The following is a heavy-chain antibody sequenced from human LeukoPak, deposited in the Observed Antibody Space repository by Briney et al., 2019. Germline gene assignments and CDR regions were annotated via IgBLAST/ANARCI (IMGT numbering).Heavy chain of an antibody. CDR2: ISSSSSYI. CDR1: GFTFSSYS. V-gene: IGHV3-21*01. CDR3: ARDGHYYDSSGYSIPPFDY. J-gene: IGHJ4*02. D-gene: IGHD3-22*01. Sequence: TGGSLRLSCAASGFTFSSYSMNWVRQAPGKGLEWVSSISSSSSYIYYADSVKGRFTISRDNAKNSLYLQMNSLRAEDTAVYCCARDGHYYDSSGYSIPPFDYWGQGTLVTVSS.